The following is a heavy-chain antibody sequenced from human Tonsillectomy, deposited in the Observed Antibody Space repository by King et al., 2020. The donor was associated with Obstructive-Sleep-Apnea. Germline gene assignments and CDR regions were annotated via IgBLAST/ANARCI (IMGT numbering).Heavy chain of an antibody. Sequence: VQLVESGGEVKKPGASVKVSCKASGYSFSTHGINWVRQAPGQGLEWMGWISAYTGNTNYAQKFQGRVTMTTETSTSTAHMELRSLRSDDTAIYYFAGGRVWFGELLSPVLEYWGQGTLVTVSS. V-gene: IGHV1-18*04. CDR3: AGGRVWFGELLSPVLEY. CDR1: GYSFSTHG. CDR2: ISAYTGNT. J-gene: IGHJ4*02. D-gene: IGHD3-10*01.